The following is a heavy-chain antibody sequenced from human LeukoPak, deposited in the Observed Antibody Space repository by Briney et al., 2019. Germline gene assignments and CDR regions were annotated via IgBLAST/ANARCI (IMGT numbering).Heavy chain of an antibody. CDR2: ISNSGSA. D-gene: IGHD3-10*01. CDR3: ARDYKGVRGVDY. Sequence: TLSLTCTVSGGSNSSGAYYWSWIRQHPGKGLEWIGYISNSGSAYYNASLKSRVTISMDTAKNQFSLKLNSVTAADTAVYYCARDYKGVRGVDYWGQGTLVTVSS. V-gene: IGHV4-31*03. J-gene: IGHJ4*02. CDR1: GGSNSSGAYY.